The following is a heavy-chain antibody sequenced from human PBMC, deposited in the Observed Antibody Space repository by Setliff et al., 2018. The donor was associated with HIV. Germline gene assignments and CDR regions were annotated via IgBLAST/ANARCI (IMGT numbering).Heavy chain of an antibody. CDR2: IIPVFGTA. CDR1: GGTFNSYV. Sequence: GASVKVSCKASGGTFNSYVVNWVRQAPGQGLEWMGGIIPVFGTANYAQKFQDRVTITAVESTSTVYMELSSLRSEDMAVYYCARSLRYCSGDSCFSDWVYDGFDIWGQGTVVTVSS. J-gene: IGHJ3*02. CDR3: ARSLRYCSGDSCFSDWVYDGFDI. D-gene: IGHD2-15*01. V-gene: IGHV1-69*13.